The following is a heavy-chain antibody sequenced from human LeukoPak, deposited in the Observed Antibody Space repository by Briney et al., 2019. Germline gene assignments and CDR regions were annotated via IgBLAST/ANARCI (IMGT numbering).Heavy chain of an antibody. V-gene: IGHV3-30*02. D-gene: IGHD1-26*01. CDR2: IRYDGSNK. J-gene: IGHJ3*02. CDR3: AKDRERYSGSYQVPDAFDI. Sequence: PGGSLRLSCAASGFTFSSYGMHWVRQAPGKGLEWVAFIRYDGSNKYYADSVRGRFTISRDNSKNTLYLQMNSLRAEDTAVYYCAKDRERYSGSYQVPDAFDIWGQGTMVTVSS. CDR1: GFTFSSYG.